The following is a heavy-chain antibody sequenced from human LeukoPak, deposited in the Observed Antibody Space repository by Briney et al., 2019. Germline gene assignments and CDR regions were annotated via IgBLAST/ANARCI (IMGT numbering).Heavy chain of an antibody. CDR1: GFTFISYT. V-gene: IGHV3-23*01. CDR2: ISGSGGST. D-gene: IGHD4-17*01. CDR3: AKARGYGDYEVYFDY. J-gene: IGHJ4*02. Sequence: GGSLRLTCAASGFTFISYTMSWVRQAPGKGLEWVSAISGSGGSTYYADSVKGRFTISRDNSKNTLYLQMNSLRAEDTAVYYCAKARGYGDYEVYFDYWGQGTLVTVSS.